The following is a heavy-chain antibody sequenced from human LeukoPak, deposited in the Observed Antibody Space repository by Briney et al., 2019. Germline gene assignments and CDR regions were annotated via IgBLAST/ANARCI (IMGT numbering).Heavy chain of an antibody. CDR1: GYSISSGYY. CDR2: IYHSGST. V-gene: IGHV4-38-2*02. CDR3: ARDSPFGELLRSNWFDP. D-gene: IGHD3-10*01. J-gene: IGHJ5*02. Sequence: SETLSLTCTVSGYSISSGYYWGWIRQPPGKGLEWIGSIYHSGSTYYNPSLKSRVTISVDTSKNQFSLQLNSVTPEDTAVYYCARDSPFGELLRSNWFDPWGQGTLVTVSS.